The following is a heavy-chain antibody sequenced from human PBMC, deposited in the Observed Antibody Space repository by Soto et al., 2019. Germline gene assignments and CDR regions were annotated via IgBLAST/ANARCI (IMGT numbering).Heavy chain of an antibody. CDR3: ARVITIFGVVSDY. Sequence: GGSLRLSCAASVFTFSDYYMSWIRQAPGKGLGWVSYISSSSSYTNYADSVTGGFTISRDKAKNSLYLQMNSLRAEDTALYYCARVITIFGVVSDYWGQGTLVTVSS. CDR1: VFTFSDYY. J-gene: IGHJ4*02. CDR2: ISSSSSYT. D-gene: IGHD3-3*01. V-gene: IGHV3-11*06.